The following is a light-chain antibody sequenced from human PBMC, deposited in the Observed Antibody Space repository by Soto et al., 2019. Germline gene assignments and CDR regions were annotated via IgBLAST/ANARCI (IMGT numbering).Light chain of an antibody. Sequence: EIVLTQSPGTLSLSPGERATLSCRASQSVSSSNLGWYQQKPGQAPRLLIYGASSRATGIPGRLSGSGSGTDFTLTISRLEPEDFAVYYCQQYGSSPWTVGQGTRGIS. CDR2: GAS. CDR1: QSVSSSN. J-gene: IGKJ1*01. CDR3: QQYGSSPWT. V-gene: IGKV3-20*01.